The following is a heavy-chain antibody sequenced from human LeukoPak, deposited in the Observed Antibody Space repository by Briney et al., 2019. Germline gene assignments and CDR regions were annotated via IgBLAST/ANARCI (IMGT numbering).Heavy chain of an antibody. D-gene: IGHD6-13*01. CDR2: MNPNSGNT. CDR3: ARGGYSSSWYGKYYYYYAMDV. V-gene: IGHV1-8*01. CDR1: GYTFTSYD. J-gene: IGHJ6*02. Sequence: ASVKVSCKASGYTFTSYDINWVRQATGQGLEWMGWMNPNSGNTGYAQKFQGRVTMTRNTSISTAYMELSSLRSEDTAVYYCARGGYSSSWYGKYYYYYAMDVWGQGTTVTVSS.